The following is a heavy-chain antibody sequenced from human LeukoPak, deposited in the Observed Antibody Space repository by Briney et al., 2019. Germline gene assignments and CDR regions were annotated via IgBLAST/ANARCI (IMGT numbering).Heavy chain of an antibody. V-gene: IGHV3-53*01. Sequence: PGGSLRLSCAASGFTVSSNYMSWVRQAPGKGLEWVSLISSVGSTYYADSVKGRFTISRDNSKNTLYLQMNSLRAEDTAVYYCAKRVLDYWGQGTLVTVSS. J-gene: IGHJ4*02. CDR3: AKRVLDY. CDR2: ISSVGST. CDR1: GFTVSSNY. D-gene: IGHD2-8*01.